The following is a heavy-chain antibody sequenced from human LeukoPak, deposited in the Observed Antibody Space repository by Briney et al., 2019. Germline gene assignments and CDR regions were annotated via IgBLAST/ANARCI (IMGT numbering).Heavy chain of an antibody. CDR1: GLTFSTHW. J-gene: IGHJ4*02. V-gene: IGHV3-74*03. CDR3: GSGIAPEDSVAVDY. Sequence: PGGSLRLSCAASGLTFSTHWMYWVRQAPGKGLVWVSRINPDGSATMYADSLKGRFTISRDNAKNTLYLQLNSLRAEDTSIYYCGSGIAPEDSVAVDYWGQGTLVTVSS. D-gene: IGHD6-13*01. CDR2: INPDGSAT.